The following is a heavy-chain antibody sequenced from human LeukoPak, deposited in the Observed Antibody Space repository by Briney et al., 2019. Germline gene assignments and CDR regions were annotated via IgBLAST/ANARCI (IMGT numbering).Heavy chain of an antibody. D-gene: IGHD3-3*01. V-gene: IGHV3-48*01. J-gene: IGHJ3*02. CDR3: ARVGPDDFWSGYYIAFDI. CDR1: GFTFSSYS. CDR2: ISSSSSTI. Sequence: PGGSLRLSCAASGFTFSSYSMNWVRQAPGKGLEWVSYISSSSSTIYYADSVKGRFTISRDNAKNSLYLQMNSLRAEDTAVYYCARVGPDDFWSGYYIAFDIWGQGTMVTVSS.